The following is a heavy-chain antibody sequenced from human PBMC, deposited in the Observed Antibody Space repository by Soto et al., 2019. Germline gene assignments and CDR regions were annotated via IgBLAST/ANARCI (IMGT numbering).Heavy chain of an antibody. V-gene: IGHV2-5*01. D-gene: IGHD3-16*01. J-gene: IGHJ4*02. CDR3: AHSDLGETFRRGTCYFFDY. Sequence: QITLKESGPTLVRPTETLTLTCIVSGFVVNNDAVGVGWIRQPPGKALEWLGIIYWYGDKRYSPSMRNRLTIKMDTEKNKVILPLTNMDTVDTGTYSCAHSDLGETFRRGTCYFFDYWGQGTQVTVSS. CDR1: GFVVNNDAVG. CDR2: IYWYGDK.